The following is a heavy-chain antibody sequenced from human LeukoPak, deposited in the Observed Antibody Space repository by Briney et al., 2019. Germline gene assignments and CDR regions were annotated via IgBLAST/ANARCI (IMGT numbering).Heavy chain of an antibody. Sequence: GGSLRLSCAASGFTFSSYAMSWVRQAPGKGLEWVSAISGSGGSTYYADSVKGRFSISRDNSKNTLYLQMSSLRAEDTAIYYCVGRPYYYYGMDVWGQGTTVTVSS. J-gene: IGHJ6*02. CDR3: VGRPYYYYGMDV. V-gene: IGHV3-23*01. CDR2: ISGSGGST. CDR1: GFTFSSYA.